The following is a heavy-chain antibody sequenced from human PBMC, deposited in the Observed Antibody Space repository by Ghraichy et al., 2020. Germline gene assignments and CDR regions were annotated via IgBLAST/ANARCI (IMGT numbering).Heavy chain of an antibody. CDR2: ISYDGSNK. J-gene: IGHJ4*02. V-gene: IGHV3-30*18. Sequence: GGSLRLSCASSGFTFNNYAMHWVRQAPGKGLEWVAVISYDGSNKYYADSVKGRFTISRDNSKNTLYLQMNSLRAEDTAVYCCAKMGGLYYYDSSGYFYDYWGQGTLVTVSS. CDR3: AKMGGLYYYDSSGYFYDY. CDR1: GFTFNNYA. D-gene: IGHD3-22*01.